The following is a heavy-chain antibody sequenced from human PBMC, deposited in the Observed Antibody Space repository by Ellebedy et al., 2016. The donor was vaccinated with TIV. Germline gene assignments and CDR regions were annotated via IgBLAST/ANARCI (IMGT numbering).Heavy chain of an antibody. V-gene: IGHV3-7*03. CDR2: IKQDGSEK. J-gene: IGHJ4*02. Sequence: GGSLRLSXAASGFTFSSYAMHWVRQAPGKGLEWVANIKQDGSEKYYVDSVKGRFTISRDNAKNSLYLQMNSLRAEDTAVYYCARVGIMITFGGVYFDYWGQGTLVTVSS. CDR1: GFTFSSYA. CDR3: ARVGIMITFGGVYFDY. D-gene: IGHD3-16*01.